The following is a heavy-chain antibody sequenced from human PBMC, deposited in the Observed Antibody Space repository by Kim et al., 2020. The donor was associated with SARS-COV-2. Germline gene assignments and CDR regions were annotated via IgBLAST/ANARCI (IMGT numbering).Heavy chain of an antibody. V-gene: IGHV1-69*04. Sequence: KYQGRFTITTDKSTSTAYMELSSLRSEDTAVYYCTRETRRDDYYYYSMDFWGQGTTVTVSS. J-gene: IGHJ6*02. D-gene: IGHD4-17*01. CDR3: TRETRRDDYYYYSMDF.